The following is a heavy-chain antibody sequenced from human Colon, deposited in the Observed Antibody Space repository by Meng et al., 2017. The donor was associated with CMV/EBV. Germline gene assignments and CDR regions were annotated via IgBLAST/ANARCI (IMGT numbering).Heavy chain of an antibody. Sequence: SETLSLTCTVSGGSINTYYWSWIRQPPGKGLEWIGDVSYSGNTNYNPSLESRVTISVDTSKKQFSLNLSSVTAADTAVYYCARAAEPPFAVRPAAIPTYYGLDVWGQGTTVTVSS. CDR2: VSYSGNT. CDR1: GGSINTYY. D-gene: IGHD2-2*02. J-gene: IGHJ6*02. CDR3: ARAAEPPFAVRPAAIPTYYGLDV. V-gene: IGHV4-59*01.